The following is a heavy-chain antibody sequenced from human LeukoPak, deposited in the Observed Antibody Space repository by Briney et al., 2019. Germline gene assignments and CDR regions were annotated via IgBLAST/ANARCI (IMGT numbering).Heavy chain of an antibody. CDR3: AKAVSVAGPGLNWFDP. CDR1: GFTFSSYG. Sequence: GGSLRLSCAASGFTFSSYGMHWVRQAPGKGLEWVAVISYDGSNKYYADSVKGRFTISRDNSKNTLYLQMNSLRAEDTAVYYCAKAVSVAGPGLNWFDPWGQGTLVTVSS. D-gene: IGHD6-19*01. V-gene: IGHV3-30*18. J-gene: IGHJ5*02. CDR2: ISYDGSNK.